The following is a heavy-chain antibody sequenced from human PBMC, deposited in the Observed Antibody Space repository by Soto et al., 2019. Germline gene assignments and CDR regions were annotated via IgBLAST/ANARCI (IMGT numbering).Heavy chain of an antibody. V-gene: IGHV1-8*01. J-gene: IGHJ4*02. Sequence: QVQLVQSGAEVKKPGASVKVSCKASGYTFTSYDINWVRQATGQGLEWMGWMNPNSGNTGYAQKFQGRVTMTRNTSISTAYMELSSLRSEDTSVYYCASGSASGSSYYDLCSGYSYYFDCWGQGTLVTVSS. CDR3: ASGSASGSSYYDLCSGYSYYFDC. CDR2: MNPNSGNT. CDR1: GYTFTSYD. D-gene: IGHD3-3*01.